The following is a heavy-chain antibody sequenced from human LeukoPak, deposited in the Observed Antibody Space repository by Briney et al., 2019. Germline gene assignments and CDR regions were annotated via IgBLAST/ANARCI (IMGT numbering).Heavy chain of an antibody. Sequence: KSGGSLRLSCAASGFTFSSYSMNWVRQAPGKGLKWVSSISSGTSYIYYADSVKGRFTISRDSAKNSLYLQMNSLRAEDTAVYYCARGGGITMVRGVINLDYYYCYMDVWGKGTTVTISS. CDR1: GFTFSSYS. D-gene: IGHD3-10*01. CDR3: ARGGGITMVRGVINLDYYYCYMDV. V-gene: IGHV3-21*01. CDR2: ISSGTSYI. J-gene: IGHJ6*03.